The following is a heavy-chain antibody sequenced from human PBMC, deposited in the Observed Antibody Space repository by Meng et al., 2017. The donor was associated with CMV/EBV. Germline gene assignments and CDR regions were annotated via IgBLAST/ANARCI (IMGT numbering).Heavy chain of an antibody. D-gene: IGHD5-18*01. Sequence: GESLKIPCAASGFTVSSNYVNRVRQAPGKGLEWVSVIYSGGSTYYADSVKGRFTISRDNSKNTVYLQMNSLRAEDTAVFYCARGVDTAPLGMDIWGQGTTVTVSS. CDR2: IYSGGST. V-gene: IGHV3-53*01. CDR1: GFTVSSNY. CDR3: ARGVDTAPLGMDI. J-gene: IGHJ6*02.